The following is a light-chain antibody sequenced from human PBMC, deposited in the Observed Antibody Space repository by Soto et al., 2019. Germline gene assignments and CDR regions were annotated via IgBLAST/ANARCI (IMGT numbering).Light chain of an antibody. Sequence: EIVLTQSPGTLSLSPGERATLSCRASQSVSNNYLAWYQQKPGQAPRLLIYGASTRATGIPARFIGNGSGTEFTLTISSLQSEDFAVYYCQQYNNWWTFGQGTKVDIK. V-gene: IGKV3D-15*01. CDR1: QSVSNN. CDR3: QQYNNWWT. CDR2: GAS. J-gene: IGKJ1*01.